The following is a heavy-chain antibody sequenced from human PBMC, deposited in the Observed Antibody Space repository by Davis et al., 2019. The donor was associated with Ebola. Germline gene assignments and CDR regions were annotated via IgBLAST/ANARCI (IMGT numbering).Heavy chain of an antibody. CDR3: ARGEYSGYDWNYYYYYGMDV. Sequence: SETLSLTCAVYGGSSSGYYWSWIRQPPGKGLEWIGEINHSGSTNYNPSLKSRVTISVDTSKNQFSLKLSSVTAADTAVYYCARGEYSGYDWNYYYYYGMDVWGQGTTVTVSS. CDR1: GGSSSGYY. V-gene: IGHV4-34*01. D-gene: IGHD5-12*01. CDR2: INHSGST. J-gene: IGHJ6*02.